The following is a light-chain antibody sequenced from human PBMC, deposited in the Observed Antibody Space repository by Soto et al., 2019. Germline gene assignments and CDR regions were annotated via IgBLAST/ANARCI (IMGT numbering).Light chain of an antibody. Sequence: DIQMTQSPSSLSASVGDRVTITCRASQDISVYLAWYQQKPGKVPKLLIYSASTLQSGVPSRFSGSGSGTEFTLTISSLQPEDVATYYCQKFNTAPRTFGQGTRLEIK. CDR1: QDISVY. CDR2: SAS. V-gene: IGKV1-27*01. CDR3: QKFNTAPRT. J-gene: IGKJ5*01.